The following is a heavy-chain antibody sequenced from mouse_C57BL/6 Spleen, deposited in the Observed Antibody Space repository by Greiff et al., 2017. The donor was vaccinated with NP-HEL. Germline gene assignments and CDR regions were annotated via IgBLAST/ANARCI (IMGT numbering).Heavy chain of an antibody. CDR1: GFNIKNTY. CDR2: IDPANGNT. J-gene: IGHJ4*01. D-gene: IGHD2-2*01. CDR3: ALIYYGYDVGDYYAMDY. Sequence: EVQLQQSVAELVRPGASVKLSRTASGFNIKNTYMHWVKQRPEQGLEWIGRIDPANGNTKYAPKFQGKATITADTSSNTAYLQLSSLTSEDTAIYYCALIYYGYDVGDYYAMDYWGQGTSVTVSS. V-gene: IGHV14-3*01.